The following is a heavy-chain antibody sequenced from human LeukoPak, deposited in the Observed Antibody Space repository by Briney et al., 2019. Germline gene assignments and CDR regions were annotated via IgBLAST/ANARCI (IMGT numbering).Heavy chain of an antibody. J-gene: IGHJ4*02. CDR1: GFTFSSYG. CDR2: ISYDGSNK. CDR3: AKGFYMCDY. Sequence: RSLRLSCAASGFTFSSYGMHWVRQAPGKGLEWVAVISYDGSNKYYADSVKGRFTISRDNSKSTLYLQMNSLRAEDTAVYYCAKGFYMCDYWGQGTLVTASS. V-gene: IGHV3-30*18.